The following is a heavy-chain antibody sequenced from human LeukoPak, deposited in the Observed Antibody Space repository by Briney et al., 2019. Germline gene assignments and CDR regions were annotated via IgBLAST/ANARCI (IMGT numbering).Heavy chain of an antibody. CDR3: ARDRLRYFDWSFND. D-gene: IGHD3-9*01. V-gene: IGHV3-30-3*01. Sequence: GRSLRLSCAASGFTFSTYPIHWVRQAPGKGLEWVAVISYDASNKYYADSVKGRFTISRDNSKNTLHLQMNSLRAEDTAVYYCARDRLRYFDWSFNDWGQGTLVTVSS. CDR2: ISYDASNK. J-gene: IGHJ4*02. CDR1: GFTFSTYP.